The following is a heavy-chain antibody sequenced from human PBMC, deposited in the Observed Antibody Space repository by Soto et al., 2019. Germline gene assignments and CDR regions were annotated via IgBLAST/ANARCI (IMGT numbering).Heavy chain of an antibody. CDR3: ARDRVGYYYYGMDV. Sequence: PSETLSLTCTVSGGSISSYYWSWIRQPPGKGLEWIGYIYYSGSTNYNPSLKSRVTISVDTSKNQFSLKLSSVTAADTAVYYCARDRVGYYYYGMDVWGQGTTVTVSS. V-gene: IGHV4-59*01. CDR1: GGSISSYY. D-gene: IGHD3-10*01. J-gene: IGHJ6*02. CDR2: IYYSGST.